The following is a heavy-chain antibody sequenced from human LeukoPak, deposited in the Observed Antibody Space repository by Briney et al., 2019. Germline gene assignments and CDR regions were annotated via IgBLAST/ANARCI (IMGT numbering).Heavy chain of an antibody. CDR2: ISESGTT. Sequence: PSETLSLTCSVSGGSISSSLHYWAWTRQPPGKGLEWLATISESGTTYYNPSLKSRVTISVDTSKNQFSLNLGSVTAADTAVYYCARYSGSYFDYWGLGALVTVSS. CDR3: ARYSGSYFDY. D-gene: IGHD6-19*01. V-gene: IGHV4-39*01. CDR1: GGSISSSLHY. J-gene: IGHJ4*02.